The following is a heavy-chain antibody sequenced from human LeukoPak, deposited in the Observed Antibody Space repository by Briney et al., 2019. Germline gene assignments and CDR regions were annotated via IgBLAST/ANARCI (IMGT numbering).Heavy chain of an antibody. Sequence: SETLSLTCTVSGGSISSYYWSWIRQPPGKGLEWIGYIYYSGSTNYNPSLKSRVTISVDTSKKQFSLKLSSVTAADTAVYYCAREYDILTGSYGMDVWGQGTTVTVSS. J-gene: IGHJ6*02. CDR2: IYYSGST. CDR3: AREYDILTGSYGMDV. D-gene: IGHD3-9*01. CDR1: GGSISSYY. V-gene: IGHV4-59*01.